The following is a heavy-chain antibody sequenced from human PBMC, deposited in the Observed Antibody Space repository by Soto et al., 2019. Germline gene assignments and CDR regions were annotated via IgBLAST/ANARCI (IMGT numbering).Heavy chain of an antibody. CDR2: IIPIFGTA. D-gene: IGHD2-21*01. CDR3: ARAGLWGYLDY. CDR1: GGTFSSYA. Sequence: ASLKVSCKASGGTFSSYAIIWVRQAPGQGLEWMGGIIPIFGTANYAQKFQGRVTITADESTSTAYMELSSLRSEDTAVYYCARAGLWGYLDYWGQGTLVTVSS. J-gene: IGHJ4*02. V-gene: IGHV1-69*13.